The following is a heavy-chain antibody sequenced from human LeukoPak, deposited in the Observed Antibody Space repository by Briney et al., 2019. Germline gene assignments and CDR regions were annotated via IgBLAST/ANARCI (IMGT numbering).Heavy chain of an antibody. CDR3: AKSYYYDSSGCLPHDAFDI. Sequence: GGSLRLSCAASGFTFSSYAMSWVRQAPGKGLEWVSGISGSGGSTYSADSVKGRFTISRDNSKNTLCLQMNSLRAEDTAVYCCAKSYYYDSSGCLPHDAFDIWGQGTMVTVSS. D-gene: IGHD3-22*01. J-gene: IGHJ3*02. CDR2: ISGSGGST. V-gene: IGHV3-23*01. CDR1: GFTFSSYA.